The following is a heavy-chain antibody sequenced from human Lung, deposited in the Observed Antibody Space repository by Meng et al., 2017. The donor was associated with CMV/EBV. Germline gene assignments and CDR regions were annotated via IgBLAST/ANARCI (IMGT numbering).Heavy chain of an antibody. CDR1: GFTFSSYW. Sequence: GESLEISCAASGFTFSSYWMSWVRQAPGKGLEWVANIKQDGSEKYYVDSVKGRFTISRDNAKNSLYLQMNSLRAEDTAVYYCARDRGRYGMDVWGQGTTVTVSS. J-gene: IGHJ6*02. CDR2: IKQDGSEK. V-gene: IGHV3-7*01. CDR3: ARDRGRYGMDV.